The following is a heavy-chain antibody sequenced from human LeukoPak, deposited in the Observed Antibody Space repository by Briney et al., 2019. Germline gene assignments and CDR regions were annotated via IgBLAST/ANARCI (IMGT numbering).Heavy chain of an antibody. CDR1: GFTFSSYD. J-gene: IGHJ6*04. CDR3: AREKLLGDYGSGSYSLYGMDV. V-gene: IGHV3-13*05. D-gene: IGHD3-10*01. CDR2: IGTAGDP. Sequence: PGGSLRLSCAASGFTFSSYDMHWVRQATGKGLEWVSAIGTAGDPYYPGSVKGRFTISRENAKNSLYLQMNSLRAGDTAVYYCAREKLLGDYGSGSYSLYGMDVWGKGTTVTVSS.